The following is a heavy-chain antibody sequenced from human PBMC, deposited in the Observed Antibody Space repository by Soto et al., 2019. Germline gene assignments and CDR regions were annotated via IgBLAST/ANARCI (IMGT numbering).Heavy chain of an antibody. J-gene: IGHJ4*02. Sequence: SQTLSLTCAISGDSVSSNSAAWNWIRQSPSRGLEWLGRTYFRSKWYSDYAVSVKSRITISPDTCKNQLSLHLNSVTPEDTAVYFCARAEYYDSSGYYFDYWGPGTQVTVSS. CDR2: TYFRSKWYS. D-gene: IGHD3-22*01. CDR1: GDSVSSNSAA. CDR3: ARAEYYDSSGYYFDY. V-gene: IGHV6-1*01.